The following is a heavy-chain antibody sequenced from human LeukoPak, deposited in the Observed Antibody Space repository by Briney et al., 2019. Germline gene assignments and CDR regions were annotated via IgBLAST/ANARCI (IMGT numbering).Heavy chain of an antibody. J-gene: IGHJ4*02. V-gene: IGHV3-30-3*01. Sequence: GRSLRLSCAASGFTFSSYAMHWVRQAPGKGLEWVAVISYDGSNKYYADSVKGRFTISRDNSKNTLYLQMNSLRAEDTAVYYCAREYSSSWLVGYFDYWGQGTLVTVSS. CDR1: GFTFSSYA. D-gene: IGHD6-13*01. CDR2: ISYDGSNK. CDR3: AREYSSSWLVGYFDY.